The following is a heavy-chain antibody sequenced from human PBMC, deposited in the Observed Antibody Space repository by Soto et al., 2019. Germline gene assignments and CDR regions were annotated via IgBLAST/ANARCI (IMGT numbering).Heavy chain of an antibody. CDR2: IIPIFGTA. Sequence: ASVKVSCKASGGTFSSYAISWVRQAPGQGLEWMGGIIPIFGTANYAQKFQGRVTITADESTSTAYMELSSLRSEDTAAYYCATDYYDSSGYYYAFDYWGQGTLVTVS. V-gene: IGHV1-69*13. CDR1: GGTFSSYA. J-gene: IGHJ4*02. D-gene: IGHD3-22*01. CDR3: ATDYYDSSGYYYAFDY.